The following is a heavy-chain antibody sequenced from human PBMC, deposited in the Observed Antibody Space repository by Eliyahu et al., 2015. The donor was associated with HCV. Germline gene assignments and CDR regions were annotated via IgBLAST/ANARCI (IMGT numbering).Heavy chain of an antibody. CDR1: GFTFSRYW. Sequence: EVQLVESGGGLVQPGRSLRLSCAASGFTFSRYWMSWVRQAAGKGLEWVANIKQDGSEKYHVDSVKGRFTISRDNAKNSVYLQMNSLRAEDTAVYYCARVYVVPAALIDYWGQGTLVTVSS. D-gene: IGHD2-2*01. CDR2: IKQDGSEK. CDR3: ARVYVVPAALIDY. V-gene: IGHV3-7*04. J-gene: IGHJ4*02.